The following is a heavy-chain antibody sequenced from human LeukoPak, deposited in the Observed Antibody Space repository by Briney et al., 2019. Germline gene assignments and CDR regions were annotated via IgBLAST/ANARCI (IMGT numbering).Heavy chain of an antibody. CDR1: GYTFTGYY. CDR3: ARGRRVRGVMGYYYYMDV. CDR2: INPNSGGT. Sequence: ASVKVSCKASGYTFTGYYMHWVRQAPGQGLEWMGWINPNSGGTNYAQKFQGRVTMTRDTSISTAYMELSRLRSDDTAVYYCARGRRVRGVMGYYYYMDVWGKGTTVTVSS. D-gene: IGHD3-10*01. V-gene: IGHV1-2*02. J-gene: IGHJ6*03.